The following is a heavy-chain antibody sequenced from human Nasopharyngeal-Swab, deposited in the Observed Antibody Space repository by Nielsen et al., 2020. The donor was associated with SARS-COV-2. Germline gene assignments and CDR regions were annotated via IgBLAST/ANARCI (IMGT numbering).Heavy chain of an antibody. J-gene: IGHJ4*02. Sequence: SVKVSCKASGGTFSSYAISWVRQAPGQGLEWMGGIIPIFGTANYAQKFQGRVTIIADKSTSTAYMELSSLRSEDTAVYYCARVSWGYCSSTSCRQRDYWGQGTLVTVSS. D-gene: IGHD2-2*01. CDR2: IIPIFGTA. V-gene: IGHV1-69*06. CDR3: ARVSWGYCSSTSCRQRDY. CDR1: GGTFSSYA.